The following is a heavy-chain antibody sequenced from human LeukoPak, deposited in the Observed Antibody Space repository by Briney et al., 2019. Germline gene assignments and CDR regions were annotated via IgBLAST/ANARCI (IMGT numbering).Heavy chain of an antibody. Sequence: GGSLRLSCAASGFTFSSYAMSWVRQAPGKGLEWVSAMSGSGGSTYYADSVKGRFTISRDNSKNTLNLQMNSLRAEDTAVYYCAKDLRNHNYYYDSSAYYDYWGQGTLVTVSS. CDR2: MSGSGGST. CDR1: GFTFSSYA. V-gene: IGHV3-23*01. J-gene: IGHJ4*02. D-gene: IGHD3-22*01. CDR3: AKDLRNHNYYYDSSAYYDY.